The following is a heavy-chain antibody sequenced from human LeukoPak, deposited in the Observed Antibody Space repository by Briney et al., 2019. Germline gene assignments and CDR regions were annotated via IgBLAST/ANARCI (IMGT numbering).Heavy chain of an antibody. D-gene: IGHD6-19*01. J-gene: IGHJ5*02. Sequence: EPSETLSLTCAVYGVSFSGYYWSWIRQPPGKGLEWIGEINHSGSTNYNPSLKSRVTISVDTSKNQFSLKLSSVTAADTAVYYCARGPRSSWFDPWGQGTLVTVSS. CDR1: GVSFSGYY. CDR3: ARGPRSSWFDP. CDR2: INHSGST. V-gene: IGHV4-34*01.